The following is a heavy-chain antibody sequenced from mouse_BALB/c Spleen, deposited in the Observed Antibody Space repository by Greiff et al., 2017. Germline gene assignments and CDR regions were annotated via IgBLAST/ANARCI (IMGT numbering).Heavy chain of an antibody. CDR3: ARNNYDGSRYFEV. D-gene: IGHD2-3*01. J-gene: IGHJ1*01. Sequence: VQGVESGPGLVQPSQSLSITCTVSGFSLTSYGVHWVRQSPGKGLEWLGVIWSGGSTDYNAAFISRLSISKDNSKSQVFFKMNSLQANDTAIYYCARNNYDGSRYFEVWGAGTTVTVSS. CDR1: GFSLTSYG. CDR2: IWSGGST. V-gene: IGHV2-2*02.